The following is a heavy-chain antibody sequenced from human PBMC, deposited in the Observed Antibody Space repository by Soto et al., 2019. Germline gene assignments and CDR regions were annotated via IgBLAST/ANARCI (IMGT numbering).Heavy chain of an antibody. D-gene: IGHD2-21*02. Sequence: GESLKISCKGSGYSFTSYWIGWVRQMPGKGLEWMGIIYPGDSDTRYSPSFQGQVTISADKSISTAYLQWSSLKASDTAMYYCARGLYCGGDCYSDPFDYWGQGTLVTVSS. V-gene: IGHV5-51*01. CDR3: ARGLYCGGDCYSDPFDY. CDR1: GYSFTSYW. J-gene: IGHJ4*02. CDR2: IYPGDSDT.